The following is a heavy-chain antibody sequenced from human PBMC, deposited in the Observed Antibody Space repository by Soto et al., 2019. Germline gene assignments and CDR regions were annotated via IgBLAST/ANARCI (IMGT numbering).Heavy chain of an antibody. CDR3: ARDLGYCRSGACYRQWFEP. V-gene: IGHV1-18*01. J-gene: IGHJ5*02. CDR1: GYTFTTLG. Sequence: QVQLVQSGAEVQKPGASVKVSCKASGYTFTTLGISWVRQVPGQGREWMGWVRGDNGHTNYAQSLKERVSMTTDTSTNTAYMELRSLRSDDTAVYYCARDLGYCRSGACYRQWFEPWGQGTLVIVSS. D-gene: IGHD2-2*01. CDR2: VRGDNGHT.